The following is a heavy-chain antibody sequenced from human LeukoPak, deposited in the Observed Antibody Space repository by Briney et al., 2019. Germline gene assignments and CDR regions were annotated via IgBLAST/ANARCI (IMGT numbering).Heavy chain of an antibody. CDR1: GFTFSTYG. CDR3: ARACCSGYYFDY. CDR2: ISYDGSTK. J-gene: IGHJ4*02. D-gene: IGHD3-22*01. Sequence: GGSLRLSCTASGFTFSTYGMHWVRQAPGKGLEWVTLISYDGSTKYYSDSVKGRFTISRDNSKNTLYLQMNSLRAEDTAVYYCARACCSGYYFDYWGQGTLVTVSS. V-gene: IGHV3-30*03.